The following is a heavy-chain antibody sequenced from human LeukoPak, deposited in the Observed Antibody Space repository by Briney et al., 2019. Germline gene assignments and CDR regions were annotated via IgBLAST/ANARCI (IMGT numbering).Heavy chain of an antibody. V-gene: IGHV3-23*01. CDR1: GFTFSSYA. CDR3: AKDLINYLGQIGANYYYGMDV. CDR2: ISGCGGST. D-gene: IGHD5-12*01. Sequence: GGSLRLSCAASGFTFSSYAMRWAREATGGGLEWVSAISGCGGSTYYADSVKGRFTIFRDNSKNTLYLQMNSLRAEDTAVDYCAKDLINYLGQIGANYYYGMDVWGQGTTVTVSS. J-gene: IGHJ6*02.